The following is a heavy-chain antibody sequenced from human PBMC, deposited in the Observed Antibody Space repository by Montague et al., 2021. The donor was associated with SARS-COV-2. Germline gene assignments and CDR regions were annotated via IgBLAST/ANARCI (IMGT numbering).Heavy chain of an antibody. D-gene: IGHD1-20*01. Sequence: SETLSLTCAVYGGSLSGYYWSWIRQPSGKGLEWIGEINHSGSTNYNPSLKSRVTISLDPSKNQFSLKLSSVTAADTAVYYRARGRRRYNWRDETSYYYGMDVWGQGTTVTVSS. CDR1: GGSLSGYY. CDR2: INHSGST. V-gene: IGHV4-34*01. J-gene: IGHJ6*02. CDR3: ARGRRRYNWRDETSYYYGMDV.